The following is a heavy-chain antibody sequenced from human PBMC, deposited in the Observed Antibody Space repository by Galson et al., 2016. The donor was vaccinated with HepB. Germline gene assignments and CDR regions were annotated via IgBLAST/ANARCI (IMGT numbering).Heavy chain of an antibody. D-gene: IGHD2/OR15-2a*01. V-gene: IGHV3-30*18. CDR2: DSVHGGRQ. CDR3: AKRHEYCPPVGCSVDY. CDR1: GFTFNTYG. Sequence: SLRLSCAASGFTFNTYGMHWVRQAPGKGLEWVAADSVHGGRQWYEDSVKGRFTISSDNPNNMLFLQMSSLRADDTAVYYCAKRHEYCPPVGCSVDYWGQGTLVSVSS. J-gene: IGHJ4*01.